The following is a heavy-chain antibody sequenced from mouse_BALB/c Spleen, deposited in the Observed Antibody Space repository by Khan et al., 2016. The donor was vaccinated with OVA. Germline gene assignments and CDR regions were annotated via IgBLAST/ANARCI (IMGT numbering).Heavy chain of an antibody. CDR2: IYPGSGTT. CDR1: GYKFTDYV. CDR3: ARSYDNDGAWFVY. V-gene: IGHV1-81*01. Sequence: QVRLQQSGPELVKPGASVKMSCKASGYKFTDYVISWVKQRTGQGLEWIGDIYPGSGTTYYNERFEGKATLTADKTSNTAYMQFRSLTSEDSAVYFSARSYDNDGAWFVYWGQGTLVTVSA. D-gene: IGHD2-4*01. J-gene: IGHJ3*01.